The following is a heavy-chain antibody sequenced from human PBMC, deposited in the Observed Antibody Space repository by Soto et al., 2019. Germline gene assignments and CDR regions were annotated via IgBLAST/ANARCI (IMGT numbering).Heavy chain of an antibody. D-gene: IGHD4-4*01. CDR2: IYYSGST. Sequence: QVQLQESGPGLVKPSETLSLTCTVSGGSISSYYWSWIRQPPGKGLEWIGYIYYSGSTNYNPSLKSRVTISVDTSKNQFSLKLSSVTAADTAVYYCARRGYSKNYYYYYMDVWGKGTTVTVSS. CDR1: GGSISSYY. CDR3: ARRGYSKNYYYYYMDV. J-gene: IGHJ6*03. V-gene: IGHV4-59*08.